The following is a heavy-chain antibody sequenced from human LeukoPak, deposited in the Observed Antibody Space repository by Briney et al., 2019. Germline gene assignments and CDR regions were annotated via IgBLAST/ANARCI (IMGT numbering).Heavy chain of an antibody. CDR1: GFTFSSYA. J-gene: IGHJ3*02. V-gene: IGHV3-30-3*01. CDR2: ISYDGSNK. D-gene: IGHD5-24*01. Sequence: GRSLRLSCAASGFTFSSYAMHWVRQAPGKGLKWVAVISYDGSNKYYADSVKGRFTISRDNSKNTLYLQMNSLRAEDTAVYYCASRDGYNFHAFDIWGQGTMVTVSS. CDR3: ASRDGYNFHAFDI.